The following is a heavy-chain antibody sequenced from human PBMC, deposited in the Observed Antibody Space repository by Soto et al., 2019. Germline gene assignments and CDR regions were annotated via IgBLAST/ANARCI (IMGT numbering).Heavy chain of an antibody. V-gene: IGHV3-23*01. CDR1: GFTFSSYA. J-gene: IGHJ4*02. CDR3: ARRGDCSGGSCYSAQGSIDY. CDR2: ISGSGGST. D-gene: IGHD2-15*01. Sequence: GGSLRLSCAASGFTFSSYAMSWVRQAPGKGLEWVSAISGSGGSTYYADSVKGRFTISRDNSKNTLYLQMNSLRAEDTAVYYCARRGDCSGGSCYSAQGSIDYWGQGTLVTVSS.